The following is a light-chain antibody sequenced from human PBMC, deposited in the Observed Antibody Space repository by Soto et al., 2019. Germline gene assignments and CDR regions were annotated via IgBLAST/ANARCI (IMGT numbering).Light chain of an antibody. CDR1: QTIFNW. V-gene: IGKV1-5*01. Sequence: DIQMTQSPSTLSASVGDRVTITCRASQTIFNWLAWYQRKPGRAPNLLIYDASSLESGVASRFSGSGSGTEFTLTISSLQPDDFATYYCQQYKGTFGQGTKVDIK. CDR2: DAS. J-gene: IGKJ1*01. CDR3: QQYKGT.